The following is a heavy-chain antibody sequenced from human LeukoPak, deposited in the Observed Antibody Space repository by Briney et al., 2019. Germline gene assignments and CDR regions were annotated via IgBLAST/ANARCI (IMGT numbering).Heavy chain of an antibody. CDR1: GGSISSYY. D-gene: IGHD6-13*01. V-gene: IGHV4-59*01. J-gene: IGHJ4*02. CDR3: ARGSGYSSSWYSSGFDY. CDR2: IYYSGST. Sequence: PSETLSLTCTVSGGSISSYYWSWIRQPPGKGLEWIGYIYYSGSTNYNPSLKSRVTISVDTSKNQFSPKLSSVTAADTAVYYCARGSGYSSSWYSSGFDYWGQGTLVTVSS.